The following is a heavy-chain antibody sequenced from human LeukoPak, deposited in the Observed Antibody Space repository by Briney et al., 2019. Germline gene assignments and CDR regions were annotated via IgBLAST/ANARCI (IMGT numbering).Heavy chain of an antibody. V-gene: IGHV4-59*01. CDR3: ARDSGYGYGY. CDR1: GVSISSYY. CDR2: IYYSGST. J-gene: IGHJ4*02. Sequence: PSETLSLTCTVSGVSISSYYWSWIRQPPGKGLEWIGYIYYSGSTNYNPSLKSRVTISVDTSKNQFSLKLSSVTAADTAVYYCARDSGYGYGYWGQGTLVTVSS. D-gene: IGHD5-18*01.